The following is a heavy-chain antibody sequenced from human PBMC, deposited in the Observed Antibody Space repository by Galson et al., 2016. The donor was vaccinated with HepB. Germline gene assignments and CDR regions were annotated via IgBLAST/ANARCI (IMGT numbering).Heavy chain of an antibody. J-gene: IGHJ4*02. CDR3: VKSTRDYDDYRFHF. CDR1: GFTFHIYV. V-gene: IGHV3-23*01. D-gene: IGHD4-17*01. CDR2: ITGGGGIT. Sequence: SLRLSCAASGFTFHIYVMTWVRQAPGKGLEWVSSITGGGGITHYADSVRGRFSISRENSNGTVYLQMNSLRAEDTAIYYCVKSTRDYDDYRFHFWGQEALVIVSS.